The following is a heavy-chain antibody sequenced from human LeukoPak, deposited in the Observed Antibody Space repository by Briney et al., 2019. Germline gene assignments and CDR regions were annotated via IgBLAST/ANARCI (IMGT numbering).Heavy chain of an antibody. CDR3: ARHKEVGDYYYFDY. Sequence: GASVKVSCKASGYTFTSYYMHWVRQAPGQGLEWMGIINPSGGSTSYTQKFQGRVTMTRDTSTTTVYMELSSLRSQDAAVYYCARHKEVGDYYYFDYWGQGTLVTVSS. CDR2: INPSGGST. D-gene: IGHD2/OR15-2a*01. J-gene: IGHJ4*02. CDR1: GYTFTSYY. V-gene: IGHV1-46*01.